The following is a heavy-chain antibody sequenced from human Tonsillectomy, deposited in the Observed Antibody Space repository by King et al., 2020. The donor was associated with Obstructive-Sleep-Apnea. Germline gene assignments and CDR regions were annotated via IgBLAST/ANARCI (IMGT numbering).Heavy chain of an antibody. CDR1: GFTFSDYY. J-gene: IGHJ4*01. CDR2: ISSSSSYT. V-gene: IGHV3-11*06. Sequence: VQLVESGGGLVKPGGSLRLSCAASGFTFSDYYMSWIRQAPGKGLEWVSYISSSSSYTNYADSVKGRFTISRDNAKNSLYLQMNSLRAEDTAVYYCATGDSSGFINYWGHGTLVTVSS. D-gene: IGHD3-22*01. CDR3: ATGDSSGFINY.